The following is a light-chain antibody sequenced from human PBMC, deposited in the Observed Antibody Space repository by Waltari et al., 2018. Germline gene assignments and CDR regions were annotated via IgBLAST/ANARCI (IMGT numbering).Light chain of an antibody. CDR1: QSISTY. CDR2: DAS. CDR3: HQRGSWPIT. Sequence: VLTQSPATLSLSPGAGATLSCRASQSISTYLAWFQQRPGQAPRLLSYDASNRAAGVPARFSGSGSGTDFTLSLSSLEPEDFAVYYCHQRGSWPITFGQGTRLEIK. J-gene: IGKJ5*01. V-gene: IGKV3-11*01.